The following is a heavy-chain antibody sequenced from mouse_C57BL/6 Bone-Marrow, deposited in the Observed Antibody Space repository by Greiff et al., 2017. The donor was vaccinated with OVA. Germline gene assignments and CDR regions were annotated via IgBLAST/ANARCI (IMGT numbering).Heavy chain of an antibody. V-gene: IGHV1-52*01. Sequence: QVQLQQPGAELVRPGSSVKLSCKASGYTFTSYWMHWVKQRPIQGLEWIGNIDPSDSETHYNQKFKDKATLTVDKSSSTAYMQLSSLTSEDSAVYYCARDGRSPYWYFDVWGTGTTVTVSS. D-gene: IGHD1-1*01. CDR2: IDPSDSET. J-gene: IGHJ1*03. CDR3: ARDGRSPYWYFDV. CDR1: GYTFTSYW.